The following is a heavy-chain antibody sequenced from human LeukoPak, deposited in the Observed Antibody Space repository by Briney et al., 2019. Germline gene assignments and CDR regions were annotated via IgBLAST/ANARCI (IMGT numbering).Heavy chain of an antibody. Sequence: PGGSLRLSCAASGFTFSSYAMSWVRQAPGKGLEWVSVIYSGGSTYYADPVKGRFTISRDNSKNTPYLQMNSLRAEDTAVYYCARASKGQRWLHGPHYFDYWGQGTLVTVSS. CDR1: GFTFSSYA. J-gene: IGHJ4*02. CDR2: IYSGGST. V-gene: IGHV3-53*01. D-gene: IGHD5-24*01. CDR3: ARASKGQRWLHGPHYFDY.